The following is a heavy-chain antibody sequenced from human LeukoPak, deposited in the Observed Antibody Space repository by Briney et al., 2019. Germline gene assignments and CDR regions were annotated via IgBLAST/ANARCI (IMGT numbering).Heavy chain of an antibody. Sequence: SVKVSCKASGGTFSSYAISWVRQAPGQGIEWMGGIIPIFGTANYAQKFQGRVTITADESTSTAYMELSSLRSEDTAVYYCAREISGKVRGVYDYWGQGTLVTVSS. J-gene: IGHJ4*02. CDR2: IIPIFGTA. CDR3: AREISGKVRGVYDY. D-gene: IGHD3-10*01. CDR1: GGTFSSYA. V-gene: IGHV1-69*01.